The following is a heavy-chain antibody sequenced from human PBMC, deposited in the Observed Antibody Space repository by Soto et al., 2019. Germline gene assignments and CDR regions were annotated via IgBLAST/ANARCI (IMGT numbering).Heavy chain of an antibody. J-gene: IGHJ4*02. CDR2: IWYAGSNK. Sequence: QVQLVESGGGVVQPGRSLRLSCAAYGFTSSSYGMHWVRQAPGKGLEWVAVIWYAGSNKYYADSVKVRFTISRDNSKTTLYLQMNSLRAEDTAVYYCARALGVYCGGDCALDYWGQGTMVTVSS. D-gene: IGHD2-21*02. CDR3: ARALGVYCGGDCALDY. CDR1: GFTSSSYG. V-gene: IGHV3-33*01.